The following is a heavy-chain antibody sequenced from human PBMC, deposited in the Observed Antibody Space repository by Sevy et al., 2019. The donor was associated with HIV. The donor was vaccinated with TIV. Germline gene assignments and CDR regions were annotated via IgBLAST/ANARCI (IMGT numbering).Heavy chain of an antibody. CDR2: IKQDGSEK. Sequence: GESLKISCAASGFTFSSYWMSWVRQAPGKGLEWVANIKQDGSEKYYVDSVKGRFTISRDNAKNSLYLQMNSLRAEDTAVYYCARDRAYYYDSSGYWCDYWGQGTLVTVSS. D-gene: IGHD3-22*01. CDR1: GFTFSSYW. V-gene: IGHV3-7*03. CDR3: ARDRAYYYDSSGYWCDY. J-gene: IGHJ4*02.